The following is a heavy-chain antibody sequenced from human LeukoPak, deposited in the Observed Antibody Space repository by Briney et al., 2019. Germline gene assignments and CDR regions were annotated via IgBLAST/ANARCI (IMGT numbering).Heavy chain of an antibody. CDR1: ADSFSSHN. CDR3: ARDLVTVTKGFDI. CDR2: ISYIGST. Sequence: SETQSLTCAVSADSFSSHNWTWIRQPPGKGLEWIGYISYIGSTNYNPSLKSRVTISIDTSKNQFSLKLSSVTAADTAVYYCARDLVTVTKGFDIWGQGTMVSVSS. J-gene: IGHJ3*02. D-gene: IGHD4-17*01. V-gene: IGHV4-59*11.